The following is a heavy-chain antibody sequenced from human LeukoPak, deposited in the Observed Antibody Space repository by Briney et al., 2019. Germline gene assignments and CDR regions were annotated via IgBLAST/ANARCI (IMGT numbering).Heavy chain of an antibody. J-gene: IGHJ5*02. CDR3: ARTILRFLEWLPRRLYWFDP. CDR2: ISGSGGST. D-gene: IGHD3-3*01. V-gene: IGHV3-23*01. Sequence: GGSLRLSCAASGFTFSSYAMSWVRQAPGKGLEWVSAISGSGGSTYYADSVKGRFTISRDNSKNTLYLQMNSLRAEDTAVYYCARTILRFLEWLPRRLYWFDPWGQGTLVTVSS. CDR1: GFTFSSYA.